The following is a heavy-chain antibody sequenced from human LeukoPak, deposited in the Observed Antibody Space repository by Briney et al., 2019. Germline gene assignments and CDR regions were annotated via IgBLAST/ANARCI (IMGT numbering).Heavy chain of an antibody. D-gene: IGHD3-10*01. V-gene: IGHV1-69*13. CDR1: GGTFSSYA. CDR3: ARVGGSAPYSWFDP. J-gene: IGHJ5*02. Sequence: SVKVSCKASGGTFSSYAISWVRQAPGQGLEWMGGIIPIFGTANYAQKFQGRVTITADESTSTAYMELSSLRSEDTAVYYCARVGGSAPYSWFDPWGQGTLVTVSS. CDR2: IIPIFGTA.